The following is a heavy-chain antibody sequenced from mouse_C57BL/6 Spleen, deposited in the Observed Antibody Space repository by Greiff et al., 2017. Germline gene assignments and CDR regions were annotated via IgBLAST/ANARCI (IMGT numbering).Heavy chain of an antibody. CDR2: IDPSDSYT. CDR3: ARWTITTVPDV. CDR1: GYTFTSYW. J-gene: IGHJ1*03. Sequence: QVQLQQPGAELVMPGASVKLSCKASGYTFTSYWMHWVKQRPGQGLEWIGEIDPSDSYTNYNQKFKGKSTLTVDKSSSTAYMQLSSLTSEDSAVYYCARWTITTVPDVWGTGTTVTVSS. D-gene: IGHD1-1*01. V-gene: IGHV1-69*01.